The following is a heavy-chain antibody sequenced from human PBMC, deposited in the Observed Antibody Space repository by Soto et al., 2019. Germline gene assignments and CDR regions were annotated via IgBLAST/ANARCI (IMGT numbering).Heavy chain of an antibody. CDR1: NGSISNFY. V-gene: IGHV4-4*07. D-gene: IGHD6-13*01. CDR2: IHGSGSA. CDR3: ARSSHKESWFDP. Sequence: ETLSLTCTVSNGSISNFYWNWIRQSAGKGLEWIGRIHGSGSATYNPSLRSRVTMSVDTSKNQFSLKVSSVTGADTAVYYCARSSHKESWFDPWGQGTLVTVSS. J-gene: IGHJ5*02.